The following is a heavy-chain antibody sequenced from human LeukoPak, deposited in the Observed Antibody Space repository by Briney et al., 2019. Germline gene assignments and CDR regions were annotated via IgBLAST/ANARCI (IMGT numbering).Heavy chain of an antibody. J-gene: IGHJ3*01. CDR3: ARHVSLDIVVVPAAISV. V-gene: IGHV4-38-2*01. D-gene: IGHD2-2*01. Sequence: PSETLSLTCAVSGYYISSGYYWGWIRQPPGQGLEWIGSIYHSGSTYYNPSLKSRVTISVDTSKNQFSLKLSSVTAADTAVYYCARHVSLDIVVVPAAISVWGQGTMVTVSS. CDR2: IYHSGST. CDR1: GYYISSGYY.